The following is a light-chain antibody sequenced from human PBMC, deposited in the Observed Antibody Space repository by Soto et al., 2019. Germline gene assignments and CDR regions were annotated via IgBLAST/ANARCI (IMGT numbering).Light chain of an antibody. J-gene: IGLJ2*01. V-gene: IGLV1-36*01. CDR1: SSNIGDNP. CDR3: AAWDDSLDGVV. Sequence: QSVLTQSPSVSEAPRQRVTITCSGSSSNIGDNPVNWYQQLPGKAPKLLIYYDDLLASGVSDRFSGSKSGTSASLAISGLQSEDEGDYYCAAWDDSLDGVVFGRGTKLTVL. CDR2: YDD.